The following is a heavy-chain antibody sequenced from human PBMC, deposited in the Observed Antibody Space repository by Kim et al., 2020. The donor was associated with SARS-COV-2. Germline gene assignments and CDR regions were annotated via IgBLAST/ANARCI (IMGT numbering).Heavy chain of an antibody. CDR3: AQWLEDDAFDI. CDR2: IIPIFGTA. V-gene: IGHV1-69*13. J-gene: IGHJ3*02. Sequence: SVKVSCKASGGTFSSYGISWVRQAPGQGLEWMGGIIPIFGTANYAQKFQGRVTITADESTGTAYMELSSLRSEDTDVCYCAQWLEDDAFDIWGQGTMVTVSS. CDR1: GGTFSSYG. D-gene: IGHD6-19*01.